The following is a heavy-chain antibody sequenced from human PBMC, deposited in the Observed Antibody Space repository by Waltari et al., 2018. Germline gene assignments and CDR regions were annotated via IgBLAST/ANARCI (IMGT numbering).Heavy chain of an antibody. CDR1: GFTFSSYG. D-gene: IGHD4-4*01. CDR3: AEVTTSNY. CDR2: ISYDGSNK. V-gene: IGHV3-30*18. Sequence: QVQLVESGGGVVQPGRSLRLSCAASGFTFSSYGMHWVRQAPGKGLEWVAVISYDGSNKYYADSVKGRFTISRDNSKNTLYLQMNSLRAEDTAVYYCAEVTTSNYWGQGTLVTVSS. J-gene: IGHJ4*02.